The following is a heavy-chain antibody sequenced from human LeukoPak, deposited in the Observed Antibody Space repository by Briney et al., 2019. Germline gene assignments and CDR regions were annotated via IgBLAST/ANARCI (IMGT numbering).Heavy chain of an antibody. CDR1: GFSFSSYE. D-gene: IGHD5-18*01. CDR3: AREVTVTPDALDV. V-gene: IGHV3-48*03. J-gene: IGHJ3*01. Sequence: GGSLRLSCAASGFSFSSYEMSWVRQAPGRGLEWFAYIDSGSSVIKYADSVKGRFTVSRGNTQNSLYLQLNNLRVEDTAVYYCAREVTVTPDALDVWGQGTMVTVSS. CDR2: IDSGSSVI.